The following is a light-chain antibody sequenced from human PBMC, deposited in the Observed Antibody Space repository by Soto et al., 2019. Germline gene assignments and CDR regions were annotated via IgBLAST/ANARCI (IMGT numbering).Light chain of an antibody. CDR3: QQYGSSGYT. CDR1: QSVSGN. J-gene: IGKJ2*01. V-gene: IGKV3D-15*01. CDR2: GAS. Sequence: EIVMTQSPATLSVSPGERATLSCRASQSVSGNLAWYQQKPGQAPRLLIYGASTRATGIPARFSGSGSGTEFTLTISSLQSEDFAVYYCQQYGSSGYTFGQGTKLEIK.